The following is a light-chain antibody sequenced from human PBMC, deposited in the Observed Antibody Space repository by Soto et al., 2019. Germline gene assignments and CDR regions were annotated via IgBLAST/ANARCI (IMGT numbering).Light chain of an antibody. CDR2: DAS. CDR3: QQYGRTPLT. V-gene: IGKV3-20*01. CDR1: QSVGKNY. J-gene: IGKJ4*01. Sequence: EIVLTQSPGTLSLSPGEGATLSCRASQSVGKNYLAWNQQKSGQAPRFLMYDASTRATCIPDRFSCSGSGTDFTLTISRLESEDFAVYYCQQYGRTPLTFGGGTKVDI.